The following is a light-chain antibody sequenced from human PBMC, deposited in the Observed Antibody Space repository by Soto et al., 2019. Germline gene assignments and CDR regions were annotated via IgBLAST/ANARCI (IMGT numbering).Light chain of an antibody. CDR3: QHYGSSPPFT. J-gene: IGKJ4*01. Sequence: EFVLTQSPGTLSLSPGERATLSCRASQSISSSFLAWYQQKPGQAPRLLIYGASSRGTGIPDRFSGSGSGTDFTLTISRLEPEEFAVDYCQHYGSSPPFTFVGGTKVEIK. CDR1: QSISSSF. V-gene: IGKV3-20*01. CDR2: GAS.